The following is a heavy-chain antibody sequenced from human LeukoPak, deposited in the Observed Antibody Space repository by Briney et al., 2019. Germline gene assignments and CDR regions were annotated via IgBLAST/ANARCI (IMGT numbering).Heavy chain of an antibody. CDR1: GYTFTSYG. Sequence: ASVKVSCKASGYTFTSYGISWVRQAPGQGLEWMGWISAYNGNTNYAQKLQGRVPMTTDTSTSTAYMELRSLRSDDTAVYYCATTYDSSGYYVDWGQGTLVTVSS. J-gene: IGHJ4*02. CDR2: ISAYNGNT. V-gene: IGHV1-18*01. CDR3: ATTYDSSGYYVD. D-gene: IGHD3-22*01.